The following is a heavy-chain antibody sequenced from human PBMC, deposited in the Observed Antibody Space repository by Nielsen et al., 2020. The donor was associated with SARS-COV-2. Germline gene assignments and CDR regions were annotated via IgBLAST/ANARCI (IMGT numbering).Heavy chain of an antibody. CDR1: GFTFSSYW. V-gene: IGHV3-74*01. Sequence: GESLKISCAASGFTFSSYWMHWVRQAPGKGLVWVSRINSDGSSTSYADSVKGRFTISRDNAKNTLYLQMNSLRAEDTAVYYCARDAQYYDFWSGYYPYYYGMDVWGQGTTVTVSS. J-gene: IGHJ6*02. D-gene: IGHD3-3*01. CDR2: INSDGSST. CDR3: ARDAQYYDFWSGYYPYYYGMDV.